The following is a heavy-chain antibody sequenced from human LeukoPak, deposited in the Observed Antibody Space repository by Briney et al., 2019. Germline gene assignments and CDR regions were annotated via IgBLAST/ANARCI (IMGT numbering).Heavy chain of an antibody. CDR1: GFIFSNYG. J-gene: IGHJ4*02. Sequence: GKSLRLSCAASGFIFSNYGMHWVRQAPGKGLEWVAVVSYDGSNKYYADSVKGRFTISRDNSKNTLSLQMSSLRVEDTAVYYCAKAETMTQRGYFDYWGQGTLVTVSS. V-gene: IGHV3-30*18. CDR2: VSYDGSNK. D-gene: IGHD1-1*01. CDR3: AKAETMTQRGYFDY.